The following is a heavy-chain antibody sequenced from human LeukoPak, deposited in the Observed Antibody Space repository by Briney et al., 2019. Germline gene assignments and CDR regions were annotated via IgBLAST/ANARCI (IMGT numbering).Heavy chain of an antibody. V-gene: IGHV1-18*01. J-gene: IGHJ6*02. CDR3: ARDVDPRSSSWYQLYYYYGMDV. Sequence: ASVKVSCKASGYTFTSYGISWVRQAPGQGLEWMGWISAYNGNTNYAQKLQGRVTMTTDTSTSTAYMELRSLRSDDTAVYYCARDVDPRSSSWYQLYYYYGMDVWGQGTTVTVSS. CDR2: ISAYNGNT. CDR1: GYTFTSYG. D-gene: IGHD6-13*01.